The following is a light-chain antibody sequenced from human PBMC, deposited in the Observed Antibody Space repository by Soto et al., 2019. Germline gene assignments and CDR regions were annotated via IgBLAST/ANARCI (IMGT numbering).Light chain of an antibody. J-gene: IGLJ3*02. CDR2: YDS. Sequence: SYELTQPPSVSVAPGKTATITCGGNNIGSKGVHWYQQKPGQAPVLVIYYDSDRPSGIPERFSGSNSGNTATLTISRVEAGDEADYYCQVWDRSSDGVVFGGGTQLTVL. CDR1: NIGSKG. CDR3: QVWDRSSDGVV. V-gene: IGLV3-21*04.